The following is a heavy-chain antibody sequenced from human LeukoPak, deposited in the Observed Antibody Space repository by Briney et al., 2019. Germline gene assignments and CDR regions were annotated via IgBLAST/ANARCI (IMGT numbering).Heavy chain of an antibody. J-gene: IGHJ6*02. Sequence: SETLSLTCIVSGGSINNYYWGWIRQPPGKGLEWIGEASFSGYTNYNPSLTSRVTISPDTSKNQFSLKLGSVTAADTAVYYCALYCRLSSNCGYYGMDVWGQGTTVTVSS. CDR3: ALYCRLSSNCGYYGMDV. CDR1: GGSINNYY. D-gene: IGHD2-15*01. V-gene: IGHV4-59*08. CDR2: ASFSGYT.